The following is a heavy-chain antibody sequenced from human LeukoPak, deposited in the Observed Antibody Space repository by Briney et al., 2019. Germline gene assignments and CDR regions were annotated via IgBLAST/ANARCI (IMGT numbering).Heavy chain of an antibody. V-gene: IGHV4-59*01. CDR2: IYSSGST. CDR1: GGSISRYY. Sequence: PSETLSLTCTVSGGSISRYYWSWIRQPPGKGLEFIGYIYSSGSTNYNPSLKSRITISVDTSKNQFSLKLRAVIAADTAVYYCTRGESSNFPPKFDFWGQGTLVTVSS. J-gene: IGHJ4*02. D-gene: IGHD2/OR15-2a*01. CDR3: TRGESSNFPPKFDF.